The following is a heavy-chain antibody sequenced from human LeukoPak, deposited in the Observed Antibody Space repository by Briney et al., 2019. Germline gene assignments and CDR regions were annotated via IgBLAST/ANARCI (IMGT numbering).Heavy chain of an antibody. D-gene: IGHD6-19*01. V-gene: IGHV1-46*01. Sequence: ASVKVSCKASGYTFTSYYMHLVRQAPGQGLEWMGIINPSGGSTSYAQKFQGRVTMTRDTSTSTVYMELSSLRSEDTAVYYCARRDQYSSGWYFLWEYFQHWGQGTLVTVSS. CDR1: GYTFTSYY. J-gene: IGHJ1*01. CDR3: ARRDQYSSGWYFLWEYFQH. CDR2: INPSGGST.